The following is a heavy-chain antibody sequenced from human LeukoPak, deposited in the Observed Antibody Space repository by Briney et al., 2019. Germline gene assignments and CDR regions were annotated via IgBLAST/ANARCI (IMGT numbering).Heavy chain of an antibody. J-gene: IGHJ5*02. CDR2: VYYIGTT. D-gene: IGHD6-6*01. CDR1: GGSVKSPTSY. CDR3: ARNTSSSPWFDP. V-gene: IGHV4-61*01. Sequence: PSETLSLTCTVSGGSVKSPTSYWSWIRQPRGKGLEWIGNVYYIGTTSYNSSLKSRVSISVDTSKNQFSLEMASVTAEDTALYYCARNTSSSPWFDPWGQGTLVTVSS.